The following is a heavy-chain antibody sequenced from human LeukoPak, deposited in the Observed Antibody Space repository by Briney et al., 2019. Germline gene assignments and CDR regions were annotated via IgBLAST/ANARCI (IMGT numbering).Heavy chain of an antibody. CDR3: ARVPAAIPDYYYYYMDV. CDR2: INPNSGGT. J-gene: IGHJ6*03. CDR1: GYTFTGYY. Sequence: ASVKVSCKASGYTFTGYYMHWVRQAPGQGLEWMGWINPNSGGTNYAQKFQGRVTMTRGTSISTAYMELSRLRSDDTAVYYCARVPAAIPDYYYYYMDVWGKGATVTVSS. V-gene: IGHV1-2*02. D-gene: IGHD2-2*02.